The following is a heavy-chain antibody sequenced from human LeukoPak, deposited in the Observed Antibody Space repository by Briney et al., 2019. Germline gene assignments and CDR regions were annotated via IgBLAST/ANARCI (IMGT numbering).Heavy chain of an antibody. V-gene: IGHV6-1*01. CDR3: ARGTAAPGFDF. CDR1: GDSVSSNRAA. D-gene: IGHD6-13*01. Sequence: SQTLSLTCAISGDSVSSNRAAWNWIRQSPSRGLEWLGRTYYRSQWGYNYAPSVKGRITISADTSNNQISLQLNSVTPQDMAVYFCARGTAAPGFDFWGQGILVTVSS. CDR2: TYYRSQWGY. J-gene: IGHJ4*02.